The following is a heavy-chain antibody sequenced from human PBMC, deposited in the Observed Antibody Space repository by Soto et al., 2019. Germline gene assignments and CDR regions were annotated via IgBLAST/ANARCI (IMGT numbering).Heavy chain of an antibody. J-gene: IGHJ4*02. D-gene: IGHD3-22*01. CDR1: GYTLTELS. CDR3: ATRRITMIVEQKPLDY. CDR2: FDPEDGET. V-gene: IGHV1-24*01. Sequence: GASVKVSCKVSGYTLTELSMHWVRQAPGKGLEWMGGFDPEDGETIYAQKFQGRVTMTEDTSTDTAYMELSSLRSEDTAVYYCATRRITMIVEQKPLDYWGQGTLVTVS.